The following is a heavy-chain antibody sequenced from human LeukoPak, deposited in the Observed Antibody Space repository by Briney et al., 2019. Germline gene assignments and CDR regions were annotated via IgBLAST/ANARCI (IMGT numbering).Heavy chain of an antibody. CDR3: ARQKVEVHSSGWYVHFDY. CDR2: IYYSGRT. J-gene: IGHJ4*02. D-gene: IGHD6-19*01. Sequence: RSETLSLTCIVSGGSISSYYWSLIRQPPGRGLEWIGYIYYSGRTNYNPSLKSRVTISVDPSKNQFSVKLSSVNAADTGGYYCARQKVEVHSSGWYVHFDYWGQGTLVTVSS. CDR1: GGSISSYY. V-gene: IGHV4-59*08.